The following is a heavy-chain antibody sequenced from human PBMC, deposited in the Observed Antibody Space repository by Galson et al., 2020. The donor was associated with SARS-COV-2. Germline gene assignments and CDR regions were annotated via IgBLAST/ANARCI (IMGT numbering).Heavy chain of an antibody. D-gene: IGHD3-3*01. CDR1: GFTFSSYA. CDR2: ISGSGGST. Sequence: GESLKISCAASGFTFSSYAMSWVRQAPGKGLEWVSAISGSGGSTYYADSVKGRFTISRDNSKNTLYLQMNSLRAEDTAVYYCAAPKGGGYYWFADYYYMDVWGKGTTVTVSS. J-gene: IGHJ6*03. V-gene: IGHV3-23*01. CDR3: AAPKGGGYYWFADYYYMDV.